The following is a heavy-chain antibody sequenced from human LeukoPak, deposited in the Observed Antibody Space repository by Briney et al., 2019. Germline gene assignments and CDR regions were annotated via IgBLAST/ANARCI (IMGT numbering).Heavy chain of an antibody. Sequence: ASETLSLTCTVSGGSISSGGYYWSWIRQPPGKGLEWIGYIYHSGSTYYNPSLKSRVTISVDRSKNQFSLKLSSVTAADTAVYYCARLPYYYDSSGYSWYYFDYWGQGTLVTVSS. CDR2: IYHSGST. CDR1: GGSISSGGYY. V-gene: IGHV4-30-2*01. CDR3: ARLPYYYDSSGYSWYYFDY. D-gene: IGHD3-22*01. J-gene: IGHJ4*02.